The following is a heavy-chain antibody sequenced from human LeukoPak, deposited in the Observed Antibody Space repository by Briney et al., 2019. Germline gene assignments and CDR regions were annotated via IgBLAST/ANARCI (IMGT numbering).Heavy chain of an antibody. Sequence: GGSLRLSCAASGFTFSSYAMSWVRQAPGKGLEWVSAISGSGGSTYYADSVKGRFTISRDNSKNTLYLQMNSLRAEDTAVCYCAKGVGATKFNWFDPWAREPWSPSPQ. CDR1: GFTFSSYA. CDR3: AKGVGATKFNWFDP. D-gene: IGHD1-26*01. V-gene: IGHV3-23*01. CDR2: ISGSGGST. J-gene: IGHJ5*02.